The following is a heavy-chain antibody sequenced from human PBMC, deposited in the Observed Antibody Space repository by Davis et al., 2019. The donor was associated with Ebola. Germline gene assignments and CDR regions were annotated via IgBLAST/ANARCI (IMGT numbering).Heavy chain of an antibody. CDR3: AERGGSV. V-gene: IGHV4-59*11. J-gene: IGHJ4*02. CDR2: IYYTGSA. CDR1: GVSISRHY. Sequence: PGGSLRLSCTVSGVSISRHYWSWIRQPPGKRLEWIGSIYYTGSAKYNSSLNSRVSISVDTSKNQFSLKLTSVTAADTAMYYCAERGGSVWGQGTLVTVSS. D-gene: IGHD3-16*01.